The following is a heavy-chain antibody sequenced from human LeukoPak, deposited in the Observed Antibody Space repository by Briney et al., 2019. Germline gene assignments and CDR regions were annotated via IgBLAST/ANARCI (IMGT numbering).Heavy chain of an antibody. Sequence: ASVKVSCKASGYTFTGYYMHWVRQAPGQGLEWMGRINPNSGGTNYAQKFQGRVTVTRDTSISTAYTELSRLRSDDTAVYYCARYRGSYKYFDYWGQGTLVTVSS. D-gene: IGHD1-26*01. CDR1: GYTFTGYY. V-gene: IGHV1-2*06. J-gene: IGHJ4*02. CDR3: ARYRGSYKYFDY. CDR2: INPNSGGT.